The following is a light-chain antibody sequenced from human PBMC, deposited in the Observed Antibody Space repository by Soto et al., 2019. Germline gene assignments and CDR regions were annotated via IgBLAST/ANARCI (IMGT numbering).Light chain of an antibody. CDR1: QSVSSNY. CDR2: GAS. J-gene: IGKJ2*01. CDR3: QQYGKSPYA. Sequence: EIVLTQSPGTLSLSPGERATLSCRASQSVSSNYLAWYQQKSGQAPRLLIYGASSRATGIPDRFSGSGSGTDLTLTISKLETEDFAVYYCQQYGKSPYAFGQGTELEI. V-gene: IGKV3-20*01.